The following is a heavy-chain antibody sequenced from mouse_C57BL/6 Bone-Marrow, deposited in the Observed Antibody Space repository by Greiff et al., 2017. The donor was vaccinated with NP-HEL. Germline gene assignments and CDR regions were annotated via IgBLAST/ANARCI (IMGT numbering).Heavy chain of an antibody. J-gene: IGHJ2*01. CDR2: IYPRSGNT. D-gene: IGHD4-1*01. V-gene: IGHV1-81*01. CDR3: ASLNWVYYFDY. Sequence: QSCKASGYTFTSYGISWVKQRTGQGLEWIGEIYPRSGNTYYNEKFKGKATLTADKSSSTAYMELRSLTSEDSAVYFCASLNWVYYFDYWGQGTTLTVSS. CDR1: GYTFTSYG.